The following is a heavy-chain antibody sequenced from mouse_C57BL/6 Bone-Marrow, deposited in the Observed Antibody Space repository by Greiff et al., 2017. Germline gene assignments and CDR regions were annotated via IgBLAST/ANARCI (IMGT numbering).Heavy chain of an antibody. CDR1: GYTFTDHT. CDR2: IYPRDGST. CDR3: ARALYYGSSYWYFDV. D-gene: IGHD1-1*01. V-gene: IGHV1-78*01. J-gene: IGHJ1*03. Sequence: VQLQQSDAELVKPGASVKISCKVSGYTFTDHTIHWMKQRPEQGLEWIGYIYPRDGSTKYNEKFKGKATLTADKSSSTAYMQLNSLTSEDSAVYFCARALYYGSSYWYFDVWGTGTTVTVSS.